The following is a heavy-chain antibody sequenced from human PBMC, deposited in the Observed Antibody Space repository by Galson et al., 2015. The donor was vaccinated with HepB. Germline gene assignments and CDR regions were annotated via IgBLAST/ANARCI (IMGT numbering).Heavy chain of an antibody. J-gene: IGHJ5*02. CDR3: ARGHQRISMVRGVIHYFDP. D-gene: IGHD3-10*01. V-gene: IGHV4-30-2*01. CDR2: IYHSGST. CDR1: GGSISSGGYS. Sequence: TLSLTCAVSGGSISSGGYSWNWIRQQPGEGLEWIGCIYHSGSTYYNSSLKSRVTISLDRSKNQVFLNLNSVTDADTAVYYCARGHQRISMVRGVIHYFDPWGQGSLVTVSS.